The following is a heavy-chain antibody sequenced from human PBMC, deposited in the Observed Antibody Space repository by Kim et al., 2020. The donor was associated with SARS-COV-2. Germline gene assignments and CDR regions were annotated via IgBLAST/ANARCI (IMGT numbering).Heavy chain of an antibody. CDR1: GYTFSSYA. V-gene: IGHV1-69*13. J-gene: IGHJ6*01. CDR2: MNPNIGTA. CDR3: ARDAPNGVVLGVYYHHYYY. D-gene: IGHD3-9*01. Sequence: SVKVSCKASGYTFSSYAINWVRQAPGQGLEWMGWMNPNIGTANYAQKFQGRVTITANASTNTAYMELSSLRSEDTAVYYCARDAPNGVVLGVYYHHYYY.